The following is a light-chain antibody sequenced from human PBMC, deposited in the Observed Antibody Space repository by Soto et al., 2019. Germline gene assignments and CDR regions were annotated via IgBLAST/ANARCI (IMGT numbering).Light chain of an antibody. CDR3: QQRYSTPQT. CDR1: QSIISY. V-gene: IGKV1-39*01. J-gene: IGKJ2*01. CDR2: AAS. Sequence: DILMTQSPSSLSASVGDRVTITCRASQSIISYLNWYQQKPGTAPKLLIYAASSLQSGVPSRFSGVGSGTDVTHTISSLQSEDFATYYCQQRYSTPQTFGQGTKLEIK.